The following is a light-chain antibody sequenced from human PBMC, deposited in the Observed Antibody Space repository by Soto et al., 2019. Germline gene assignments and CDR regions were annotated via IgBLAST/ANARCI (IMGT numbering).Light chain of an antibody. J-gene: IGKJ2*01. V-gene: IGKV1-39*01. Sequence: DIAMTQSPASLSASVGDRATISCGASQNVSSNLNWYQQKPGKAHMLLIYAASSLHSGVPSRFSDSGSGTDFTLTNSSLHAEDFVYYYCHQTYRTPYTFGQGTKLEI. CDR1: QNVSSN. CDR2: AAS. CDR3: HQTYRTPYT.